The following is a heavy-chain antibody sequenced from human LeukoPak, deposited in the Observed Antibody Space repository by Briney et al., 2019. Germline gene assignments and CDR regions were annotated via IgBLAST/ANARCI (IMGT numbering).Heavy chain of an antibody. CDR2: IYYSGST. J-gene: IGHJ4*02. D-gene: IGHD6-19*01. CDR1: GGSISSGDYY. CDR3: ARYRIGSGCYLDY. V-gene: IGHV4-30-4*02. Sequence: PSETLSLTCTVSGGSISSGDYYWSWIRQPPGEGLEWIGYIYYSGSTYYNPSLKSRVTISVDTSKNQFSLKLSSVTAADTAVYYCARYRIGSGCYLDYWGQGTLVTVSS.